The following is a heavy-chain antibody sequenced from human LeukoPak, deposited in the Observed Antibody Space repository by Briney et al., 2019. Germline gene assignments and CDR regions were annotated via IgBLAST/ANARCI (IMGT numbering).Heavy chain of an antibody. J-gene: IGHJ5*02. V-gene: IGHV4-39*07. CDR3: ARGYTNGVTQEVWLDP. CDR1: GGSIGSRSYY. D-gene: IGHD2-8*01. Sequence: SETLSLTCTVSGGSIGSRSYYWGWIRQPPGKGLEWIGSIYYSGNTYYNPSLKSRVTMSVDTSKNQFSLKLSSVTAADTAVYYCARGYTNGVTQEVWLDPWGQGTLVTASS. CDR2: IYYSGNT.